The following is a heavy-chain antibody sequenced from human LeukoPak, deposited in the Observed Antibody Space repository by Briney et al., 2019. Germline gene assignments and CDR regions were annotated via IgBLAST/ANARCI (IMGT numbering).Heavy chain of an antibody. CDR3: ASEDGHNPNLGFDY. V-gene: IGHV3-30*03. Sequence: GGSLRLSCAASGFSFSSYGMHWVRQAPGKGLEWVAVISYDGRNKYYADSVKGRFTISRDTSKNTLYLQMNSLRAEDAAVYYCASEDGHNPNLGFDYWGQGTLVTVSS. D-gene: IGHD5-24*01. J-gene: IGHJ4*02. CDR1: GFSFSSYG. CDR2: ISYDGRNK.